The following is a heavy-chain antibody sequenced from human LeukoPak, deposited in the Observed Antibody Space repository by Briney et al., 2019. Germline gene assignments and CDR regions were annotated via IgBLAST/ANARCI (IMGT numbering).Heavy chain of an antibody. D-gene: IGHD4-23*01. CDR2: ISSSSSTI. Sequence: TGGSLRLSCAASEFTFSSYRMNWVRQAPGKGLEWVSYISSSSSTIYYADSVKGRFTISGDNAKNSLYLQMNSLRAEDTAVYYCAGASREVGGYAPWELMPGFDYWGQGTLAIVSS. CDR1: EFTFSSYR. V-gene: IGHV3-48*04. J-gene: IGHJ4*02. CDR3: AGASREVGGYAPWELMPGFDY.